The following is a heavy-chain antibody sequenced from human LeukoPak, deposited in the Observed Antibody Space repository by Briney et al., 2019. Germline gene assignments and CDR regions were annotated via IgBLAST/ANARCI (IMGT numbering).Heavy chain of an antibody. V-gene: IGHV4-34*01. D-gene: IGHD3-22*01. Sequence: TSETLSLTCAVYGGSFSGYYWSWIRQPPGKGLEWIGEINHSGSTNYNPSLKSRVTISVDTSKNQFSLKLSPVTAADTAVYYCARVGYYYDSSGYYYAFDYWGQGTLVTVSS. CDR1: GGSFSGYY. CDR3: ARVGYYYDSSGYYYAFDY. J-gene: IGHJ4*02. CDR2: INHSGST.